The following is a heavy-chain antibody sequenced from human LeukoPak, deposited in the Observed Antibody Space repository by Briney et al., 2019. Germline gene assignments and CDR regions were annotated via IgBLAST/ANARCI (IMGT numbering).Heavy chain of an antibody. CDR2: IWYDGSNK. J-gene: IGHJ4*02. D-gene: IGHD3-22*01. CDR1: GFTFSSYG. Sequence: PGGSLRLSCAASGFTFSSYGMHWVRQAPGKGLEWVAVIWYDGSNKYYADSVKGRFTISRDNAKNSLYLQMNSLRDEDTAVYYCARGYYYDSSGYYYGFDYWGQGTLVTVSS. V-gene: IGHV3-33*01. CDR3: ARGYYYDSSGYYYGFDY.